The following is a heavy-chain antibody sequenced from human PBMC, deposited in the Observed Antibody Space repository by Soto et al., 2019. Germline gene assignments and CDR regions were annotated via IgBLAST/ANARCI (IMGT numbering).Heavy chain of an antibody. D-gene: IGHD2-2*02. Sequence: WGSLRLSCAASGFTFYDYAIHFFRQSPFKCLEWVSLISWDGGRTYYADSVRGRFIVSRDSSKNSLYLQMSSLRVEDTALYYCAKDVCSGSTTSCYTRLDFWGQGALVTVSS. J-gene: IGHJ4*02. CDR3: AKDVCSGSTTSCYTRLDF. CDR2: ISWDGGRT. CDR1: GFTFYDYA. V-gene: IGHV3-43D*04.